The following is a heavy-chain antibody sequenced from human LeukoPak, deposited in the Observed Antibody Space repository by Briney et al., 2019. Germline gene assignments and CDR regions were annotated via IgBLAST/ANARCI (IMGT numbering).Heavy chain of an antibody. CDR3: ARDRGVGYCSGGSCYREDDAFDI. CDR2: ISSSGSTI. D-gene: IGHD2-15*01. Sequence: GGSLRLSCAASGFTFSDYYMSWIRQAPGKGLEWVSYISSSGSTIYYADSVKGRFTISRDNAKNSLYLQMNSLRAEDTAVYYCARDRGVGYCSGGSCYREDDAFDIWGQGTMVTVSS. CDR1: GFTFSDYY. J-gene: IGHJ3*02. V-gene: IGHV3-11*01.